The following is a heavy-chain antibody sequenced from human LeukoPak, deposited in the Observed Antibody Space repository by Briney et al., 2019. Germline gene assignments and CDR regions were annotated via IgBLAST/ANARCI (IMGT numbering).Heavy chain of an antibody. CDR3: ARQQRHYYYDSSGSPRPDAFDI. V-gene: IGHV4-39*01. CDR2: IYYSGST. Sequence: SSETLSLTCTVSGGSISSSSYYWSWIRQPPGKGLEWIGSIYYSGSTYYNPSLKSRVTISVDTSKNQFSLKLSSVTAAETTADSVARQQRHYYYDSSGSPRPDAFDIWGQGTMVTVSS. CDR1: GGSISSSSYY. J-gene: IGHJ3*02. D-gene: IGHD3-22*01.